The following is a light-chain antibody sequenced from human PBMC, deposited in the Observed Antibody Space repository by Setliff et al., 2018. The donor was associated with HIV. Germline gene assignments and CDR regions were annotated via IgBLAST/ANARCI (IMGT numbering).Light chain of an antibody. J-gene: IGLJ3*02. V-gene: IGLV3-21*03. CDR2: DDS. Sequence: SYELTQPPSVSVAPGKTAKITCGGDDIGTKTVHWYQQKPGQSPVVVVFDDSDRPSGIPERFSGSNYGNTPTLTLSRVEAGDEADYYCQGWDRSSSHGVFGGGTKVTV. CDR3: QGWDRSSSHGV. CDR1: DIGTKT.